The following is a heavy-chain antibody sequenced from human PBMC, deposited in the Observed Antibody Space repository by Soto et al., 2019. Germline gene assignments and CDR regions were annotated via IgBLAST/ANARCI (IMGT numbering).Heavy chain of an antibody. J-gene: IGHJ5*02. CDR3: ARDLEVAVAGA. D-gene: IGHD6-19*01. Sequence: QVQLVESGGGVVQPGRSLRLSCAASGFTFSIYAMHWVRQAPGKGLEWVAVISYDGSNKYYADSVKGRFTISRDNSKNTLYMQRNSLRAEDTAVYYCARDLEVAVAGAWGQGTLVTVSS. V-gene: IGHV3-30-3*01. CDR1: GFTFSIYA. CDR2: ISYDGSNK.